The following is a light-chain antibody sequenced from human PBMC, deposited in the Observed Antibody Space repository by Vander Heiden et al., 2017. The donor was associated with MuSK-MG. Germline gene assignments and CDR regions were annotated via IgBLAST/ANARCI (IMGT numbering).Light chain of an antibody. V-gene: IGKV1-39*01. CDR3: QQSDSVPRT. Sequence: DIQMTQSPSSLSASVGDRVTLTCRTSQSITTYLNWYQQKPGKAPKLLIYSSSSLQSGVPSRFSGSGSGTDFTLTISRLQPEDFATYYCQQSDSVPRTFGQGTKLEIK. J-gene: IGKJ2*01. CDR2: SSS. CDR1: QSITTY.